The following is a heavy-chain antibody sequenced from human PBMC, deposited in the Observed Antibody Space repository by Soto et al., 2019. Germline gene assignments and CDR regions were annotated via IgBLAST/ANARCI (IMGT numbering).Heavy chain of an antibody. Sequence: GGSLRLSCAASGFTFSSYAMHWVRQAPGKGLEWVAVISYDGSNKYYADSVKGRFTISRDNSKNTLYLQMNSLRAEDTAVYYCASFGEYDSSGYYALRNDYWGQGT. J-gene: IGHJ4*02. CDR2: ISYDGSNK. V-gene: IGHV3-30-3*01. CDR1: GFTFSSYA. CDR3: ASFGEYDSSGYYALRNDY. D-gene: IGHD3-22*01.